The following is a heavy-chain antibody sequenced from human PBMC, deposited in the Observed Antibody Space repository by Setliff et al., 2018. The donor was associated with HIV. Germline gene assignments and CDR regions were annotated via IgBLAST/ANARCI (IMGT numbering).Heavy chain of an antibody. CDR1: GYTFTDYY. CDR3: ARRGHEVYGYYYYYYNMDV. Sequence: ASVKVSCKASGYTFTDYYMYWVRQAPGQGLEWMGWINSKSGDTNYAQKFQGRVTMTRDTSISTAYMELRSLRSDDTAVYYCARRGHEVYGYYYYYYNMDVWGKGTTVTVSS. V-gene: IGHV1-2*02. J-gene: IGHJ6*03. CDR2: INSKSGDT. D-gene: IGHD2-8*01.